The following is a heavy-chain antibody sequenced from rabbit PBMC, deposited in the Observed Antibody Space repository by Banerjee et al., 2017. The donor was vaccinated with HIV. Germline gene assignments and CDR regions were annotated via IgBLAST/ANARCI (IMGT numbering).Heavy chain of an antibody. V-gene: IGHV1S43*01. J-gene: IGHJ4*01. CDR1: GFDFSGYYC. D-gene: IGHD1-1*01. CDR3: ARDLTGVIGWNFNL. CDR2: INTSSGNT. Sequence: QSLEESGGGLVQPGGSLKLSCKASGFDFSGYYCVCWVRQAPGKGLELIAYINTSSGNTVYASWAKGRFTISLDNAQNTVFLQMTSLTAADTATYFCARDLTGVIGWNFNLWGQGTLVTVS.